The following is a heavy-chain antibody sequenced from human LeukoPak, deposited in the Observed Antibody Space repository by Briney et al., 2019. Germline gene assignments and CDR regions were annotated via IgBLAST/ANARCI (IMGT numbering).Heavy chain of an antibody. D-gene: IGHD3-10*01. CDR3: ARLSYYYASGSYSSVDV. V-gene: IGHV1-18*01. J-gene: IGHJ6*02. Sequence: ASVKVSCKASGYTFTSYGISWVRQAPGQGLEWMGWISAYNGNTNYAQKLQGRVTMTTDTSTSTAYMELRSLRSDDTAVYYCARLSYYYASGSYSSVDVWGQGTTVTVSS. CDR1: GYTFTSYG. CDR2: ISAYNGNT.